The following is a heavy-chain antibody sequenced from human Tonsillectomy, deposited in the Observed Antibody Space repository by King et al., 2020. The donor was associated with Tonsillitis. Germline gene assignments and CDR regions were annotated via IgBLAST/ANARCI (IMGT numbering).Heavy chain of an antibody. D-gene: IGHD6-13*01. Sequence: QLVQSGAEVKKPGASVKVSCKASNYTFTSYGLSWVRQAPGQGLEWMAWISAHNGNIKYAQKFQGRVTMTTDTSTGTAYMEVRSLRSDDTAVYYCARDLFVQEQVGLVHVYGGQGTLVTVFS. CDR2: ISAHNGNI. CDR1: NYTFTSYG. J-gene: IGHJ4*02. CDR3: ARDLFVQEQVGLVHVY. V-gene: IGHV1-18*04.